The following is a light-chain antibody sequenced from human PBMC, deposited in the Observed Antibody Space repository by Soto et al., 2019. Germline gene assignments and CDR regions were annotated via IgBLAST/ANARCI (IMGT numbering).Light chain of an antibody. Sequence: DIQLTQSPSFLSASVGDRVTVTCRASQDIRSYLAWYQQKPGKAPNLLIYAASTLQSGVPSRFSGSGSGTEITLTISSLQTEDFASYYCQQLNSYPLTFGGGTKVEI. V-gene: IGKV1-9*01. J-gene: IGKJ4*01. CDR1: QDIRSY. CDR2: AAS. CDR3: QQLNSYPLT.